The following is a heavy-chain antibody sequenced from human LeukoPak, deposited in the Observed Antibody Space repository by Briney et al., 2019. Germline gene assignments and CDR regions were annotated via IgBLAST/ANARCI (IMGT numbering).Heavy chain of an antibody. J-gene: IGHJ4*02. CDR3: ARGKSGYYNFDY. CDR2: IYSSGTT. V-gene: IGHV4-4*07. D-gene: IGHD3-3*01. CDR1: GVSFTNYY. Sequence: SETLSRACTVSGVSFTNYYWSWIRPPAGKGLEWIGRIYSSGTTNYNASLKRRVTMSVDTSKNQFSLKLSSVTAAVTVVYYCARGKSGYYNFDYWGQGTLVTVSS.